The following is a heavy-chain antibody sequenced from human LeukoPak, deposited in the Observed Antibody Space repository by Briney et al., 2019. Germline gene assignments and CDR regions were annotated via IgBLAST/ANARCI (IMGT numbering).Heavy chain of an antibody. V-gene: IGHV4-59*01. D-gene: IGHD3-3*01. CDR1: GGSISSYY. CDR3: ARGSRTLLRFLEWSVLFGP. J-gene: IGHJ5*02. CDR2: IYYSGST. Sequence: SETLSLTCTVSGGSISSYYWSWARQPPGKGLEWIGYIYYSGSTNYNPSLKSRVTISVDTSKNQFSLKLSSVTAADTAVYYCARGSRTLLRFLEWSVLFGPWGQGTLVTVSS.